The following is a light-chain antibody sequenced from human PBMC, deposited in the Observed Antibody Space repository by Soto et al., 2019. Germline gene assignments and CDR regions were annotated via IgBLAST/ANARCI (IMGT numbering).Light chain of an antibody. CDR3: QQHGSSPPYT. CDR2: GAY. Sequence: EIVMTQSPATLSVSPGERATLSCRASQSVSSNLAWYQQKPGQAPRLLIYGAYNRATGIPDRFSGSGSGADFTLTISRLEPEDFAVYYCQQHGSSPPYTFGQGTTVDIK. CDR1: QSVSSN. J-gene: IGKJ2*01. V-gene: IGKV3-20*01.